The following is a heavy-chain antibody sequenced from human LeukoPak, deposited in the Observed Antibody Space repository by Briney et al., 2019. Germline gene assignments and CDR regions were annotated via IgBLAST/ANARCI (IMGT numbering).Heavy chain of an antibody. Sequence: ASVEVSCKASGYTFTGYYMHWVRQAPGQGLEWMGWINPNSGGTNYAQKFQGRVTMTRDTSISTAYMELSRLRSDDTAVYYCARDSEETMVRGVITQADYWGQGTLVTVSS. CDR3: ARDSEETMVRGVITQADY. CDR2: INPNSGGT. V-gene: IGHV1-2*02. D-gene: IGHD3-10*01. J-gene: IGHJ4*02. CDR1: GYTFTGYY.